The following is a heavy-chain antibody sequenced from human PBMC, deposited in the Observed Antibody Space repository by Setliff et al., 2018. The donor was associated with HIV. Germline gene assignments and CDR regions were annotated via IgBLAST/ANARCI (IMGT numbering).Heavy chain of an antibody. V-gene: IGHV3-20*04. CDR3: ARDRASSGYYSQFDY. CDR1: GFNFADYG. Sequence: PGESLKISCIVSGFNFADYGMSWVRQVPGKGLEWVAGISWSGITTTYADSVKGRFTISRDDAKSSLYLQMYSLRAEDTAVYYCARDRASSGYYSQFDYWGQGEMVTVSS. CDR2: ISWSGITT. D-gene: IGHD3-22*01. J-gene: IGHJ4*01.